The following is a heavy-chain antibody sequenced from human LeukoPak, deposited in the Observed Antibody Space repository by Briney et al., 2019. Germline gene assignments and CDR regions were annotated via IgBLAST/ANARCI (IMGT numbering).Heavy chain of an antibody. V-gene: IGHV3-33*01. CDR3: ARMERFLEWSFDY. Sequence: GRSLRLSCAASGFTFSSYGMHWVRQAPGKGLEWVALIWYDGSNKYYADSVKGRFTISRDNSKNTLYLQMNSLRAEDTAVYYCARMERFLEWSFDYWGQGTLVTVSS. CDR1: GFTFSSYG. J-gene: IGHJ4*02. D-gene: IGHD3-3*01. CDR2: IWYDGSNK.